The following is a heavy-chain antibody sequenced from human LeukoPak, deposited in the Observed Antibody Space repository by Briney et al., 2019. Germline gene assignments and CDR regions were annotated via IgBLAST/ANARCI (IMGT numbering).Heavy chain of an antibody. J-gene: IGHJ4*02. CDR3: AKDISYYGSGSPDY. CDR2: ISWNSGSI. CDR1: GFTFDDYA. D-gene: IGHD3-10*01. V-gene: IGHV3-9*01. Sequence: GGSLRLSCAASGFTFDDYAMHWVRHAPGKGLEWVSGISWNSGSIGYADSVKGRFTISRDNAKNSLYLQMNSLRAEDTALYYCAKDISYYGSGSPDYWGQGTLVTVSS.